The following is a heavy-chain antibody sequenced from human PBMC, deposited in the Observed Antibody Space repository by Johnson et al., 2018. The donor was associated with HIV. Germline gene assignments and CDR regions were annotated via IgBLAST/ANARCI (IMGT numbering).Heavy chain of an antibody. J-gene: IGHJ3*02. Sequence: QVQLVESGGGVVQPGGSLRLSCVVSGFTFSSNGMHWVRQAPGKGLEWVAFIRFDGSSKYYGDSVKGRFTISRDKSKNTLYLQMNSLRAEDTAVYYCARCGRLLWSGPGAFDIWGQGTMVTVSS. V-gene: IGHV3-30*02. CDR2: IRFDGSSK. CDR3: ARCGRLLWSGPGAFDI. D-gene: IGHD2-21*01. CDR1: GFTFSSNG.